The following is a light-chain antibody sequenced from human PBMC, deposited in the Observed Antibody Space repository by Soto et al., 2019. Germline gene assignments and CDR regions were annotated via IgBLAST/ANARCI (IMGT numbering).Light chain of an antibody. J-gene: IGKJ5*01. CDR3: QQYGNSPIT. Sequence: EIVMTQSPATLSVSPVERATLSFRASQNISRSLAWYQQKPGQGPSLLIYGTSTRAGGVPARFSGSGSGTEFTLTITSLQSEDFAVFYCQQYGNSPITFGQGTRLEIK. V-gene: IGKV3-15*01. CDR1: QNISRS. CDR2: GTS.